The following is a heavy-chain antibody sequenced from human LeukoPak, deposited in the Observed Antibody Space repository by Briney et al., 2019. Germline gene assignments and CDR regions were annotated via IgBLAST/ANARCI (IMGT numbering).Heavy chain of an antibody. J-gene: IGHJ4*02. CDR1: GFTFSSYG. V-gene: IGHV3-23*01. Sequence: PGGSLRLSCAASGFTFSSYGMNCVRRAPGKGLEWVSAITDSGDTTYYADSVKGRFTISRDNAKTSLYLQMISLRAEDTAVYYCARHLSGVTGYTYGRGIDYWGQGTLVTVSS. CDR2: ITDSGDTT. D-gene: IGHD5-18*01. CDR3: ARHLSGVTGYTYGRGIDY.